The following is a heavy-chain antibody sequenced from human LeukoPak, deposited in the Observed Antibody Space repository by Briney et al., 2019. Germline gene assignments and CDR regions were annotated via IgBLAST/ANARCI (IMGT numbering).Heavy chain of an antibody. CDR3: AREPIVGATYFDY. Sequence: SETLSLTCTVSGGSISGYYWSWIRQPPGKGLEWIGYIYYSGSTNHNPSLKSRVTISVDTSKNQLSLKLSSVTAADTAEYYCAREPIVGATYFDYWGQGTLVTVSS. CDR1: GGSISGYY. D-gene: IGHD1-26*01. V-gene: IGHV4-59*01. J-gene: IGHJ4*02. CDR2: IYYSGST.